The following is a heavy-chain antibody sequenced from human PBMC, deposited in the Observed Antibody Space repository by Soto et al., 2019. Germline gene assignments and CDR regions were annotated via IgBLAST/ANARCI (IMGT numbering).Heavy chain of an antibody. J-gene: IGHJ4*02. D-gene: IGHD2-15*01. CDR2: ISSSSSTI. V-gene: IGHV3-48*01. Sequence: EVQLVESGGGLVQPGGSLRLSCAASGFTFSSYSMNWVRQAPGKGLEWVSYISSSSSTIYYADSVKGRFTISRDNAKNSLYLQLNSLRAEDTAVYYCARDYCSGGSCYNDIYYLDYWGQGTLVTVSS. CDR1: GFTFSSYS. CDR3: ARDYCSGGSCYNDIYYLDY.